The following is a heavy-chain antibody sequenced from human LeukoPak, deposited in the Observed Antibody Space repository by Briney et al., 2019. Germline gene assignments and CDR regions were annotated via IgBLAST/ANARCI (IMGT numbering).Heavy chain of an antibody. CDR1: GGSISSYY. CDR3: ARAPGSNSLLRFDY. D-gene: IGHD4-23*01. J-gene: IGHJ4*02. CDR2: IYYSGST. V-gene: IGHV4-59*01. Sequence: PSETLSLTCTVSGGSISSYYWSWIRQPPGKGLEWIGYIYYSGSTNYNPSLESRVTMSVDTSKNQFSLKVSSVTAADTAVYYCARAPGSNSLLRFDYWGQGTLVTVSS.